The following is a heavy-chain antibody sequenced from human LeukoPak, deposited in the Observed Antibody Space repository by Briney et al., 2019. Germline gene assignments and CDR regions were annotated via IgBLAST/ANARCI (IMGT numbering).Heavy chain of an antibody. J-gene: IGHJ3*02. CDR2: IYYSGST. CDR3: ARESYDSSGYDAFDI. Sequence: SETLSLTCSVSGGSISSYYWTWIRQPPGKGLEWIGYIYYSGSTKYNPYLKSRVTMSVDTSKNHFSLKLSSVTAADTAVYYCARESYDSSGYDAFDIWGQGTMVTVSS. D-gene: IGHD3-22*01. CDR1: GGSISSYY. V-gene: IGHV4-59*01.